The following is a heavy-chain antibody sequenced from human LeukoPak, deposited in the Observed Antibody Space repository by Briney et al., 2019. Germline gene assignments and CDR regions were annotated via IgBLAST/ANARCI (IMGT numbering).Heavy chain of an antibody. CDR2: INHSGST. J-gene: IGHJ4*02. V-gene: IGHV4-34*01. Sequence: SETLSLTCAVYGGSFSDYYWSWIRQSPGKGLEWIGEINHSGSTNYNPSLKSRVTISVDTSKNQFSLKLSSVTAADTAVYYCARSTYYDFWSGYLAYFDYWGQGTLVTVSS. CDR1: GGSFSDYY. CDR3: ARSTYYDFWSGYLAYFDY. D-gene: IGHD3-3*01.